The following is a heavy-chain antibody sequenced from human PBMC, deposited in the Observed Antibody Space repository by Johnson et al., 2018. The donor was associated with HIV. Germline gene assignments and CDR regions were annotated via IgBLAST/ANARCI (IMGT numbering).Heavy chain of an antibody. Sequence: EQLVESGGGLVQPGGSLRLSCAASGFTFSSYWMHWVRQAPGKGLVWVSRINSDGSSTSYADSVKGRFTISRDNAKNTLYLQMNSLSAEDTAVYYCAKEPWHSSLSLIGLFVFDIRGQGTMVTVSS. D-gene: IGHD6-19*01. CDR3: AKEPWHSSLSLIGLFVFDI. CDR1: GFTFSSYW. CDR2: INSDGSST. J-gene: IGHJ3*02. V-gene: IGHV3-74*02.